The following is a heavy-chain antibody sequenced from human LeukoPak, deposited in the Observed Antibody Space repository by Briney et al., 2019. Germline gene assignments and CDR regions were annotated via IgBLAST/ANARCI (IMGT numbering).Heavy chain of an antibody. Sequence: ASVKVSCKASGYTLTDYYIHWVRQAPGQDLEWMGFIIPHSGGTTYEQRFQGRVTMTRDMSIGTFYMELSSLRSDDTAEYYCSTEDKYCTTPNCGAYWGQGTLVTVSS. D-gene: IGHD2-8*01. CDR3: STEDKYCTTPNCGAY. CDR2: IIPHSGGT. J-gene: IGHJ4*02. V-gene: IGHV1-2*02. CDR1: GYTLTDYY.